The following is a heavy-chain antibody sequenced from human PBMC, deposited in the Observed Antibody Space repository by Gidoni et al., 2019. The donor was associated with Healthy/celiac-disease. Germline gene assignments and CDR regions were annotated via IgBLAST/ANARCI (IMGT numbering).Heavy chain of an antibody. CDR1: GFTFSSYR. J-gene: IGHJ4*02. Sequence: EVQRVQSGGGLVQPGGSLSLSCAASGFTFSSYRMIWVRRAPGKGLEVVSSISISGRYIYYADSGKGRFTISRDNAKNSLYLQMNSLRAEDTAVYYCARDLTRLYDYIGWSSLTEHFDYWGQGTLITVSS. CDR2: ISISGRYI. D-gene: IGHD3-16*01. CDR3: ARDLTRLYDYIGWSSLTEHFDY. V-gene: IGHV3-21*01.